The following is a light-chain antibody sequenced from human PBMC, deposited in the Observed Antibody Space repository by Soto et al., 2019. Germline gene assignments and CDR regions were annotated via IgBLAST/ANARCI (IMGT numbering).Light chain of an antibody. CDR2: DAS. Sequence: EIVLTQSPATLSLSPRERATLSCRASQSVSSYLAWYQQKPGQAPRLLIYDASNRATGIPARFSGSGSGTDFTLTIISLDPEDCAVYYCQHRSNWPPYTFGQGTKLEIK. V-gene: IGKV3-11*01. CDR1: QSVSSY. CDR3: QHRSNWPPYT. J-gene: IGKJ2*01.